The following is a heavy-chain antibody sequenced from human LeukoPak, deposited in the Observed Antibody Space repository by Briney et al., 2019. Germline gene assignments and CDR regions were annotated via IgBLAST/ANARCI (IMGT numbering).Heavy chain of an antibody. CDR1: GYSIGSGYY. Sequence: SETLSLTCTVSGYSIGSGYYWGWIRQPPGKGLEWIGSIYHSGSTYYNPSLKSRVTISVDTSKNQFSLKLSSVTAADTAVYYCASSRDYYYYYYMDVWGKGTTVTVSS. V-gene: IGHV4-38-2*02. CDR2: IYHSGST. J-gene: IGHJ6*03. CDR3: ASSRDYYYYYYMDV.